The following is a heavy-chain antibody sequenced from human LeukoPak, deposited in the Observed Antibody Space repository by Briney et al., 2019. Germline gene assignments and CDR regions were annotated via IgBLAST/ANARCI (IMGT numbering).Heavy chain of an antibody. Sequence: ASVKVSCKSSGGTFSSYAISWVRQAPGQVLAWMGRIIPILGIANYAQKFQGRVTITADKSTSTAYMELSSLRSEDTAVYYCARTYYYDSSGPHFDYWGQGTLVTVSS. J-gene: IGHJ4*02. CDR1: GGTFSSYA. D-gene: IGHD3-22*01. CDR2: IIPILGIA. V-gene: IGHV1-69*04. CDR3: ARTYYYDSSGPHFDY.